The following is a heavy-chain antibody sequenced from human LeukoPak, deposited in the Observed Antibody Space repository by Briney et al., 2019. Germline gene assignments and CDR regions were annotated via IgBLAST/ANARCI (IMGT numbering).Heavy chain of an antibody. D-gene: IGHD3-9*01. CDR1: GGSISSYY. Sequence: PSETLSLTCTVSGGSISSYYWSWIRQPAGTGLEWIGRIYASGSTNYNPSLKSRVTISVDTSKNQFSLKLSSVTAADTAVYYCARLLYYDILTGYSIDDYWGQGTLVTVSS. J-gene: IGHJ4*02. CDR3: ARLLYYDILTGYSIDDY. V-gene: IGHV4-4*07. CDR2: IYASGST.